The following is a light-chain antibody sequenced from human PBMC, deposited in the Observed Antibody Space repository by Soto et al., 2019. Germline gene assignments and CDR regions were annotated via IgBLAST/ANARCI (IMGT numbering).Light chain of an antibody. CDR1: SSDVGNYNL. CDR3: CSYAPSSTSVI. V-gene: IGLV2-23*01. CDR2: EGS. Sequence: QSALTQPASVSGSPGQSITISCTGTSSDVGNYNLVSWYHQYPGKAPKLMIYEGSKRPSGVSNRFSGSKSGNTASLTIYGLQAEDEADYFCCSYAPSSTSVIFGGGTKLTVL. J-gene: IGLJ2*01.